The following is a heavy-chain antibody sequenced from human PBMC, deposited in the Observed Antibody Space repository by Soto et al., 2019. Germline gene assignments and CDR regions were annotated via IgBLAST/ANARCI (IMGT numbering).Heavy chain of an antibody. J-gene: IGHJ4*02. V-gene: IGHV1-3*01. CDR2: INAGNGDT. CDR3: ARGIAVAGFFDY. D-gene: IGHD6-19*01. Sequence: ASVKVSCKASGYTFTAYTILWVRQAPGQRLERMGWINAGNGDTNYAQKLQGRVTMTTDTSTSTAYMELRSLRSDDTAVYYCARGIAVAGFFDYWGQGTLVTVSS. CDR1: GYTFTAYT.